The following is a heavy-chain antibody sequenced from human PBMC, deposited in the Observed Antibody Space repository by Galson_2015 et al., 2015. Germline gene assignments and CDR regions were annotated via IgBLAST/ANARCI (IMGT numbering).Heavy chain of an antibody. D-gene: IGHD4-17*01. CDR1: GFTFSSYA. CDR3: ARDFLRYGDYEVPDY. Sequence: SLRLSCAASGFTFSSYAMHWVRQAPGKGLEWVAGISSDGSNKYYADSVKGRFTISRDNAKNTLYLQMNSLRAEDTAVYYCARDFLRYGDYEVPDYWGRGTLVTVSS. V-gene: IGHV3-30-3*01. CDR2: ISSDGSNK. J-gene: IGHJ4*02.